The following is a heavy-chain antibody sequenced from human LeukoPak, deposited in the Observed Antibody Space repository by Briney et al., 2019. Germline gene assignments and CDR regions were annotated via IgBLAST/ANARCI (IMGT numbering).Heavy chain of an antibody. CDR2: IYTSGST. J-gene: IGHJ3*02. CDR3: ARDPYDYVWGSYRLNAFDI. V-gene: IGHV4-4*07. CDR1: GGSISSYY. D-gene: IGHD3-16*02. Sequence: SETLSLTXTVSGGSISSYYWSWIRQPAGKGLEWIGRIYTSGSTNYNPSLKSRVTMSVDTSKNQFSLKLSSVTAADTAVYYCARDPYDYVWGSYRLNAFDIWGQGTMVTVSS.